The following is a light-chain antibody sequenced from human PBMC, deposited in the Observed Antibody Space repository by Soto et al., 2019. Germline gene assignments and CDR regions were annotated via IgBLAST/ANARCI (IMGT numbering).Light chain of an antibody. CDR3: QQYGSSGT. CDR1: QSVSNNY. V-gene: IGKV3-20*01. J-gene: IGKJ1*01. CDR2: GAS. Sequence: EIVLTQSPGTLSLSPVERATLSFRASQSVSNNYLAWYQQKPGQAPRLLIYGASNRATGIPDRFSGSGSGTDFTLTISRLEPEDFAVYYCQQYGSSGTCGQGTKGDIK.